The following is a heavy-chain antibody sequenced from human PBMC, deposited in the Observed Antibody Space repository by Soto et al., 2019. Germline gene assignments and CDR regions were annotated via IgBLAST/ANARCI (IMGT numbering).Heavy chain of an antibody. V-gene: IGHV1-69*06. Sequence: VASVKVSCKASGGTFSSYAISWVRQAPGQGLEWMGGIIPIFGTANYAQKFQGRVTITADKSTSTAYMELSSLRSEDTAVYYCASSRGFDWLLSNWFDPWGQGTLVTVSS. CDR2: IIPIFGTA. CDR3: ASSRGFDWLLSNWFDP. D-gene: IGHD3-9*01. CDR1: GGTFSSYA. J-gene: IGHJ5*02.